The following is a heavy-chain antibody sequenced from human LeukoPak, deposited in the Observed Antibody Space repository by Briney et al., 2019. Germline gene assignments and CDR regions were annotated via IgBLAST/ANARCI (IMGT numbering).Heavy chain of an antibody. CDR2: IYPGDSDT. V-gene: IGHV5-51*01. D-gene: IGHD6-13*01. J-gene: IGHJ2*01. Sequence: GEFLKISCKGSGYSFTSYWIGWVRQMPGKGLEWMGIIYPGDSDTRYSPSFQGQATLSADRSISTAYLQWSTLKASDTAIYYCARWRSSWYFDLWGRGTLVSVSS. CDR1: GYSFTSYW. CDR3: ARWRSSWYFDL.